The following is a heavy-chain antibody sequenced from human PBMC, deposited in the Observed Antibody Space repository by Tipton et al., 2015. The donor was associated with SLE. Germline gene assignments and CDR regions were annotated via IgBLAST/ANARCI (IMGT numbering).Heavy chain of an antibody. Sequence: GSLRLSCAASGFIFSSYAMTWVRQAPGKGLEWVSVISGSGGSTDYADSVKGRFTISRDNSKNTLYLQMNSLRAEDTAVYYCAKDRPYYDYVWGSLDIWGQGTMVTVSS. V-gene: IGHV3-23*01. CDR1: GFIFSSYA. J-gene: IGHJ3*02. CDR2: ISGSGGST. D-gene: IGHD3-16*01. CDR3: AKDRPYYDYVWGSLDI.